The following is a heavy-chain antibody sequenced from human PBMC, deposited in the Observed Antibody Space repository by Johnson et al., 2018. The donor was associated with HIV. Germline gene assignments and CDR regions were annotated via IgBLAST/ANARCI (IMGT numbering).Heavy chain of an antibody. Sequence: QVQLVESGGGLVKPGGSLRLSCAASGFTFSTAWMSWVRQAPGKGLEWVAVISYDGSNKYYADSVKGRFTISRDNSKNTLYLQMNSLRAEDTAVYYCASRYTVDAFDIWGQGTMVTVSS. J-gene: IGHJ3*02. V-gene: IGHV3-30*03. CDR2: ISYDGSNK. CDR3: ASRYTVDAFDI. D-gene: IGHD1-1*01. CDR1: GFTFSTAW.